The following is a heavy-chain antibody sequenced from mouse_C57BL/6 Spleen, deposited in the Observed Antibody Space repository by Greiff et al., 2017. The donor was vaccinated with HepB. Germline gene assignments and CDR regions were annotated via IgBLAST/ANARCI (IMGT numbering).Heavy chain of an antibody. Sequence: EVQLQQSGPGMVKPSQSLSLTCTVTGYSITSGYDWHWIRHFPGNKLEWMGYISYSGSTNYNPSLKSRISITHDTSKNHFFLKLNSVTTEDTATYYCARRLTYWYFDVWGTGTTVTVSS. CDR1: GYSITSGYD. D-gene: IGHD3-2*02. CDR3: ARRLTYWYFDV. V-gene: IGHV3-1*01. CDR2: ISYSGST. J-gene: IGHJ1*03.